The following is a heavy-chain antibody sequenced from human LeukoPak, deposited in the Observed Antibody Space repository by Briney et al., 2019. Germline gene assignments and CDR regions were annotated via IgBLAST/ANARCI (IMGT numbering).Heavy chain of an antibody. Sequence: ASVKVSCKASGYTFTSCDINWVRQATGQGREWMGWMNPNSGNTGYAQKFQGRVTMTRNTSISTAYMELSSLRSEDTAVYYCARGRRGVVPAAKNYYYYYMDVWGKGTTVTVSS. CDR3: ARGRRGVVPAAKNYYYYYMDV. D-gene: IGHD2-2*01. V-gene: IGHV1-8*01. CDR2: MNPNSGNT. J-gene: IGHJ6*03. CDR1: GYTFTSCD.